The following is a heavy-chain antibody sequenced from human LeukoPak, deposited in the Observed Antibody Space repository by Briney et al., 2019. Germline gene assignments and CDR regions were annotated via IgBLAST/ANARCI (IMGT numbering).Heavy chain of an antibody. CDR3: AREPYYYDSSGYYRAFDI. CDR2: INHSGST. J-gene: IGHJ3*02. D-gene: IGHD3-22*01. V-gene: IGHV4-34*01. CDR1: GGSFSGYY. Sequence: SETLSLTCAVYGGSFSGYYWSWICQPPGKGLEWIGEINHSGSTNYNPSLKSRVTISVDTSKNQFSLKLSSVTAADTAVYYCAREPYYYDSSGYYRAFDIWGQGTMVTVSS.